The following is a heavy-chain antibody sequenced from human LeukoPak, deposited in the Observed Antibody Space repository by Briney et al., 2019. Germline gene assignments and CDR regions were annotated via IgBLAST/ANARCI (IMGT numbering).Heavy chain of an antibody. Sequence: SETLPLTCTVSGGSISSYYWSWIRQPPGKGPEWIGYIYYSGSTNYNPSLKSRVTISVDTSKNQFSLKLSSVTAADTAVYYCAREKTPYYYGSGSYAFDIWGQGTMVTVSS. V-gene: IGHV4-59*01. J-gene: IGHJ3*02. CDR1: GGSISSYY. CDR3: AREKTPYYYGSGSYAFDI. CDR2: IYYSGST. D-gene: IGHD3-10*01.